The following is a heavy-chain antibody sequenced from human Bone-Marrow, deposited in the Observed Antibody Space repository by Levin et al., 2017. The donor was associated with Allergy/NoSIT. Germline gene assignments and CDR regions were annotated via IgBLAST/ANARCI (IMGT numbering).Heavy chain of an antibody. Sequence: SETLSLTCTVSGGSVTSSYLSWIRQPPGKGLEWIGYIYYSGTTNYNASLKSRVTISVDTSKNQFSLNLRSVTAADTAVYYCAKSSKDDSRAVVYWGQGSLVAVS. J-gene: IGHJ4*02. CDR2: IYYSGTT. CDR1: GGSVTSSY. CDR3: AKSSKDDSRAVVY. V-gene: IGHV4-59*08. D-gene: IGHD3-22*01.